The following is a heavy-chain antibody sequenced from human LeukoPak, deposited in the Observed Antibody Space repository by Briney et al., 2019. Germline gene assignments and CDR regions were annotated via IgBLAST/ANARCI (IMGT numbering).Heavy chain of an antibody. CDR2: IKQDESEK. D-gene: IGHD6-13*01. J-gene: IGHJ4*02. CDR3: ARDKPAAGGGYGSLFDF. CDR1: GFTFSSYW. Sequence: GGSLRLSCAASGFTFSSYWMSWVRQTPGKGLEWVANIKQDESEKYYMDSVKGRLTISRDNAKNSLYLQMNSLRAEDTAVYYCARDKPAAGGGYGSLFDFWGQGTLVTVSS. V-gene: IGHV3-7*01.